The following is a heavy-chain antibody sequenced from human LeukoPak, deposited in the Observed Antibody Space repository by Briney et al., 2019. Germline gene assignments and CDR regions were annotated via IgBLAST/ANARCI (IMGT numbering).Heavy chain of an antibody. Sequence: PSGGSLRLSCAASGFSFSSYAMSWVRQAPGKGLEWVSVISGSGSRTYYADSVKGRFTISRDNSRNTIYLQMTSLRAEDTAVYYCASRGHVGSGTYSPYDYWGQGTLVSVSS. J-gene: IGHJ4*02. V-gene: IGHV3-23*01. D-gene: IGHD3-10*01. CDR3: ASRGHVGSGTYSPYDY. CDR1: GFSFSSYA. CDR2: ISGSGSRT.